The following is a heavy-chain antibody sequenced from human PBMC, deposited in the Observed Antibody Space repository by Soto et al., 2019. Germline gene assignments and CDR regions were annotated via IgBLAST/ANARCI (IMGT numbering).Heavy chain of an antibody. D-gene: IGHD2-15*01. CDR1: GFTFSNAW. J-gene: IGHJ4*02. CDR3: TTERLGYCSGGSCPTSHY. Sequence: GGSLRLSCAASGFTFSNAWMNWVRQAPGKGLEWVGRIKSKTDGGTTDYAAPVKGRFTISRDDSKNTLYLQMNSLKTEDTAVYYCTTERLGYCSGGSCPTSHYWGQGTLVTVSS. V-gene: IGHV3-15*07. CDR2: IKSKTDGGTT.